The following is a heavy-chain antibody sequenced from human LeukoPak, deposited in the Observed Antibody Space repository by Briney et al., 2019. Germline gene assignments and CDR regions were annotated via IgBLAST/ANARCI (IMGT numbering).Heavy chain of an antibody. CDR2: INPSGGST. Sequence: VASVKVSCKASGYTFTSYYMRWVRQAPGQGLEWMGIINPSGGSTSYAQKFQGRVTMTRNTSISTVYMELSSLRSEDTAVYYCARAYSGYDFDYYYYYMDVWGKGTTVTISS. CDR1: GYTFTSYY. J-gene: IGHJ6*03. D-gene: IGHD5-12*01. V-gene: IGHV1-46*01. CDR3: ARAYSGYDFDYYYYYMDV.